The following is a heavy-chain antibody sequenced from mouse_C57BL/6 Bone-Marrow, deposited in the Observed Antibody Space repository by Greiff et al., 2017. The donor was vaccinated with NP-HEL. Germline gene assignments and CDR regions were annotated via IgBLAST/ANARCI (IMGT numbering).Heavy chain of an antibody. CDR1: GYTFTDYY. CDR2: IYPGSGNT. Sequence: VQLQQSGAELVRPGASVKLSCKASGYTFTDYYINWVKQRPGQGLEWIARIYPGSGNTYYNEKFKGKATLTAEKSSSTAYMQLSSLTSEDSAVYFCARNKSPYYYAMDYWGQGTSVTVSS. CDR3: ARNKSPYYYAMDY. V-gene: IGHV1-76*01. J-gene: IGHJ4*01.